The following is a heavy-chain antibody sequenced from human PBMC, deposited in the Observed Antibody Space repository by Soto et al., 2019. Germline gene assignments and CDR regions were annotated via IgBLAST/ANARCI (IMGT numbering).Heavy chain of an antibody. CDR3: ARGSITMVRGYYYGMDV. CDR2: INPSGGST. CDR1: GYTFTSYY. D-gene: IGHD3-10*01. J-gene: IGHJ6*02. Sequence: ASVKVSCKASGYTFTSYYMHWVRQAPGQGLEWMGIINPSGGSTSYAQKLQGRVTMTRDTSTSTAYMELSSLRSDDTAVYYCARGSITMVRGYYYGMDVWGQGTTVTVSS. V-gene: IGHV1-46*01.